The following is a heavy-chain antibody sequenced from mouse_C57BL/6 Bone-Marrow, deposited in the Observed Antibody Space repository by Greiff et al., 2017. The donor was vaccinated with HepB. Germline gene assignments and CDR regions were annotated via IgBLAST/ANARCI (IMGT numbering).Heavy chain of an antibody. CDR1: GYTFTGYW. J-gene: IGHJ2*01. Sequence: QVQLKQSGAELMKPGASVKLSCKATGYTFTGYWIEWVKQRPGHGLEWIGEILPGSGSTNYNEKFKGKATFTADTYSNTAYMQLSSLTTEDSASYYWARDDYDEGDYFDYWGQGTTLTVSS. CDR3: ARDDYDEGDYFDY. V-gene: IGHV1-9*01. D-gene: IGHD2-4*01. CDR2: ILPGSGST.